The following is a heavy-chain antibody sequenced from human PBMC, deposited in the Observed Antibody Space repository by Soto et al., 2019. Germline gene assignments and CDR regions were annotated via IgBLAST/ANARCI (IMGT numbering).Heavy chain of an antibody. D-gene: IGHD2-21*02. J-gene: IGHJ3*02. CDR1: GGTFSSYA. CDR2: IIPIFGTA. Sequence: QVQLVQSGAEVKKPGSSVKVSCKASGGTFSSYAISWVRQAPGQGLEWMEGIIPIFGTANCAQKFQGRVTITADESTSTAYMELSRLRSEDTAVYYCALPLAYCGGDCYSDAFDIWGQGTMVTVSS. CDR3: ALPLAYCGGDCYSDAFDI. V-gene: IGHV1-69*01.